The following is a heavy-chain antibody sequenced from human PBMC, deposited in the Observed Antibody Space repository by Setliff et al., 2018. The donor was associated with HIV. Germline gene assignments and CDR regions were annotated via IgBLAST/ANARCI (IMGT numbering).Heavy chain of an antibody. CDR1: GGSISSSRFY. CDR3: VRDPIHYMDV. CDR2: LYNTGST. Sequence: SETLSLTCTVSGGSISSSRFYWGWIRQPPGKGLEWIGSLYNTGSTYYNPSLKRRVTILVDTPKNQFSLKLTSVTAADTAVYFCVRDPIHYMDVWGKGTTVTVSS. D-gene: IGHD3-9*01. J-gene: IGHJ6*03. V-gene: IGHV4-39*07.